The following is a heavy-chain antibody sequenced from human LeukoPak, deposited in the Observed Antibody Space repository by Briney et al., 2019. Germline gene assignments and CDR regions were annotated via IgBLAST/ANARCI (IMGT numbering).Heavy chain of an antibody. CDR3: ARAYDFWSGYHFTYDY. J-gene: IGHJ4*02. V-gene: IGHV4-39*01. CDR1: GGSISSSSYY. D-gene: IGHD3-3*01. Sequence: TSSETLSLTCTVSGGSISSSSYYWGWIRQPPGKGLEWIGSIYYSGSTYYNPSLKSRFTISVDTSKNQFSLKLSSVTAADTAVYYCARAYDFWSGYHFTYDYWGQGTLVTVSS. CDR2: IYYSGST.